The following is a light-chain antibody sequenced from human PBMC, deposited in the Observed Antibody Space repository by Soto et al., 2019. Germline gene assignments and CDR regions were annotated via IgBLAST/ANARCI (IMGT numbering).Light chain of an antibody. CDR1: SSDVGGYDH. CDR3: SSYTSKDTLV. V-gene: IGLV2-14*03. Sequence: QSALTQPASVSGSPGQSITISCTGTSSDVGGYDHVSWYQQHPGKAPKLIIYDVSIRPSGVSNRFSGSKSGNTASLAVSGLQGEDEADYYCSSYTSKDTLVFGGGTKSPS. J-gene: IGLJ3*02. CDR2: DVS.